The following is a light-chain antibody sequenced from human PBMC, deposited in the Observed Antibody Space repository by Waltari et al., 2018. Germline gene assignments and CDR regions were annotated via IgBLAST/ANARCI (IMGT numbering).Light chain of an antibody. V-gene: IGKV1-5*03. CDR2: KAS. CDR1: QSISSW. J-gene: IGKJ1*01. Sequence: DIQMPQSPSTLSASVGDRVTIPCRASQSISSWLAWFQQKPGKAPNLLIYKASDLETGVPSRFSGSGSGTEFTLTISSLQPDDFATYYCLQYNTYWTFGPGTKVEIK. CDR3: LQYNTYWT.